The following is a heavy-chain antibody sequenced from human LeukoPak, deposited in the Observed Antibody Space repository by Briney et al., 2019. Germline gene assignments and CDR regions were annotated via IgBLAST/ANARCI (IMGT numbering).Heavy chain of an antibody. D-gene: IGHD2-2*01. CDR1: GYTFTSYD. Sequence: ASVKVSCKASGYTFTSYDINSVRQAPGQGLEWMGGIIPIFGTANYAQKFQGRVTITTDESTSTAYMELSSLRSEDTAVYYCARGNLGYCSSTSCYWYYFDYWGQGTLVTVSS. CDR3: ARGNLGYCSSTSCYWYYFDY. V-gene: IGHV1-69*05. J-gene: IGHJ4*02. CDR2: IIPIFGTA.